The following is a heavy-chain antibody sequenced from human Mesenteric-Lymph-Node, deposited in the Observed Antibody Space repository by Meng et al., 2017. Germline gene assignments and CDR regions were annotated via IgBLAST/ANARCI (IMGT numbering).Heavy chain of an antibody. J-gene: IGHJ4*02. V-gene: IGHV3-21*01. Sequence: GESLKISCAASGFTFSSYSMNWVRQAPGKGLEWVSSISSSSSYIYYAVSVKGRFTISRDNATNSLYLQMNSLRAEDTAVYYCARDLDYGGNSDYWGQGTLVTVSS. CDR1: GFTFSSYS. D-gene: IGHD4-23*01. CDR3: ARDLDYGGNSDY. CDR2: ISSSSSYI.